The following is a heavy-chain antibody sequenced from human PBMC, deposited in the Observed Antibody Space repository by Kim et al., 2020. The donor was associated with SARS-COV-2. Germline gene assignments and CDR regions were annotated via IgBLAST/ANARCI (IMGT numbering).Heavy chain of an antibody. CDR3: ARGRPYYYGSGRVY. Sequence: GGSLRLSCAASGFTFSSYEMYWVRQAPGKGLEWVSYISSRGMSIHYADSVKGRFIISRDNANNSLDLQMNSLRAEDTAFYYCARGRPYYYGSGRVYWGQG. CDR2: ISSRGMSI. D-gene: IGHD3-10*01. CDR1: GFTFSSYE. V-gene: IGHV3-48*03. J-gene: IGHJ4*02.